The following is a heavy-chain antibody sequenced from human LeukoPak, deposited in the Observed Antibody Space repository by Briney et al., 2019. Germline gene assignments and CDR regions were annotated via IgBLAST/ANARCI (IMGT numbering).Heavy chain of an antibody. CDR1: GYTFTSYG. D-gene: IGHD3-16*02. J-gene: IGHJ4*02. Sequence: ASVKVSCKASGYTFTSYGISWVRQAPGQGLEWMGWISAYNGNTNYAQKLQGRVTMTTGTSTSTAYMELRSLRSDDTAVYHCARDLGAYYDYVWGSYRYHPLDYWGQGTLVTVSS. V-gene: IGHV1-18*01. CDR3: ARDLGAYYDYVWGSYRYHPLDY. CDR2: ISAYNGNT.